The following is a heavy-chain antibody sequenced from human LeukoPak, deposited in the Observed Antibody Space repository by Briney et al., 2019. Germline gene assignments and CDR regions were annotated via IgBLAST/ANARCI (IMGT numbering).Heavy chain of an antibody. Sequence: ASVKVSFKASGYTFSAYYMHWVRQAPGQGPEWMGWINPNSGGTNYAQKFQGRVTMTRDTSIGTAYMELTRLRSDDTAVYYCAREGQLVGPTPKVHYYGMDFWGQGTTVTVSS. CDR3: AREGQLVGPTPKVHYYGMDF. D-gene: IGHD1-26*01. CDR1: GYTFSAYY. V-gene: IGHV1-2*02. J-gene: IGHJ6*02. CDR2: INPNSGGT.